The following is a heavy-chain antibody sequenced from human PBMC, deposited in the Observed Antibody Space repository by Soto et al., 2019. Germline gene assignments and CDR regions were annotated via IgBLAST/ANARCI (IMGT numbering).Heavy chain of an antibody. D-gene: IGHD3-10*01. J-gene: IGHJ4*02. CDR3: ARGVRYFDY. CDR2: IHYSGST. V-gene: IGHV4-59*01. Sequence: PSETLSLTCTVSGDSISSYYWSWIRQPPGKGLEWIGYIHYSGSTNYNPSLKSRVTISVDTSKNQFSLKLSSVTAADTAVYYCARGVRYFDYWGQGTLVTVSS. CDR1: GDSISSYY.